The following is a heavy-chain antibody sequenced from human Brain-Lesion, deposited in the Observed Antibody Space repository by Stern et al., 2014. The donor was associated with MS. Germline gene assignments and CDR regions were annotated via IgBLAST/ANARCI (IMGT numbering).Heavy chain of an antibody. Sequence: QVQLVESGPGLVKPSETLSLTCTVAGGSVSSTSYAWAWIRQPPGKGLEWIGTIYYSGNTYYSPSLKGPLTISLNPPKNLFSLQLGCGTAADTAVYYCAGEEDIRYCSGGSCTGNWFDPWGQGTLVTVSS. CDR1: GGSVSSTSYA. CDR2: IYYSGNT. D-gene: IGHD2-15*01. J-gene: IGHJ5*02. V-gene: IGHV4-39*02. CDR3: AGEEDIRYCSGGSCTGNWFDP.